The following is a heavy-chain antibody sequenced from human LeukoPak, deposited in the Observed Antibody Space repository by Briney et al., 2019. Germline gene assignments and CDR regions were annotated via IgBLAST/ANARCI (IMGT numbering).Heavy chain of an antibody. V-gene: IGHV4-59*08. CDR1: GGSFSGYY. J-gene: IGHJ3*02. CDR3: ARHVEDVVASDAFDI. Sequence: KPSETLSLTCAVYGGSFSGYYWSWIRQPPGKGLEWIGYIYYSGSTNYNPSLKSRVTISVDTSKNQFSLKLSSVTAADTAVYYCARHVEDVVASDAFDIWGQGTMVTVSS. CDR2: IYYSGST. D-gene: IGHD2-21*01.